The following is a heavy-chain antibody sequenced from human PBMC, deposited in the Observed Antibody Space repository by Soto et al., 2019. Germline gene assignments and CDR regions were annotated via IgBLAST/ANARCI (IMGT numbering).Heavy chain of an antibody. Sequence: ASVKVSCKTSGYTFSNYGITWVRQAPGQPLEWLGWISLYSDGTNYAQKFQGRVTMTTDTSTTTAYMELRSMRSDDTAVYYCARVVPGAEAWFGPWGQGTLVTVSS. CDR2: ISLYSDGT. J-gene: IGHJ5*02. V-gene: IGHV1-18*01. CDR1: GYTFSNYG. D-gene: IGHD2-2*01. CDR3: ARVVPGAEAWFGP.